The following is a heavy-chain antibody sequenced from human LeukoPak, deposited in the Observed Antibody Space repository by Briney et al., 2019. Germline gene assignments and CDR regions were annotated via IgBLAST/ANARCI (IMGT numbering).Heavy chain of an antibody. V-gene: IGHV1-18*01. CDR2: INTYNGNT. J-gene: IGHJ5*02. CDR3: ARTTRSGSYSNWFDP. CDR1: GGTFSSYA. Sequence: ASVKVSCKASGGTFSSYAISWVRQAPGQGLEWMGWINTYNGNTNYAQKVQDRVTMTTDTSTSTAYMELRSLRSDDTAVYYRARTTRSGSYSNWFDPWGRGTLVTVSS. D-gene: IGHD1-26*01.